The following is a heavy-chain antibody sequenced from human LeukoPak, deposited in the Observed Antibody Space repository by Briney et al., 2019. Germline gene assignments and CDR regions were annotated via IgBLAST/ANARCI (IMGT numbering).Heavy chain of an antibody. CDR2: INPNSGGT. Sequence: ASVKVSCKASGYTFTGYYMHWVRQAPGQGLEWMVWINPNSGGTNYAQKFQGRVTMTRDTSISTAYMELSRLRSDDTAVYYCARSRSDIVVVVAALWFDPWGQGTLVTVSS. J-gene: IGHJ5*02. CDR3: ARSRSDIVVVVAALWFDP. CDR1: GYTFTGYY. D-gene: IGHD2-15*01. V-gene: IGHV1-2*02.